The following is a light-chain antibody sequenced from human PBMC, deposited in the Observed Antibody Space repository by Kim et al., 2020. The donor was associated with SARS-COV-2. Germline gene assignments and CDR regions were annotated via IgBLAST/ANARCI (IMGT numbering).Light chain of an antibody. Sequence: VSPGQTARIMCSGDALPKQYAYWYQQKPGQAPVLVIYKDTERPSGIPERFSGSSSGTTVTLTISGVQAEDETDYYCQSADSSGTWVFGGGTQLTVL. V-gene: IGLV3-25*03. J-gene: IGLJ3*02. CDR3: QSADSSGTWV. CDR2: KDT. CDR1: ALPKQY.